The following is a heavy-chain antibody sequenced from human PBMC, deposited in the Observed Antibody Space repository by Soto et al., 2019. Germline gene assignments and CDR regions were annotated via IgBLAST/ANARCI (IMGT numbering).Heavy chain of an antibody. CDR1: GFSLSTSGVG. Sequence: SGPPLVNPTQTLTLTCTFSGFSLSTSGVGVGWIRQPPGKALEWLALIYWDDDKRYSPSLKSRLTITKDTSKNQVVLTMTNMDPVDTATYYCAHAMSYYGSGSYYRYYFDYWGQGTLVTVSS. CDR3: AHAMSYYGSGSYYRYYFDY. J-gene: IGHJ4*02. V-gene: IGHV2-5*02. CDR2: IYWDDDK. D-gene: IGHD3-10*01.